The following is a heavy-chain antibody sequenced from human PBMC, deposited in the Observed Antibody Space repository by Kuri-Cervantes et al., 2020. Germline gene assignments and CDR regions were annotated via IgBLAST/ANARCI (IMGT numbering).Heavy chain of an antibody. CDR1: GGTFSSSA. D-gene: IGHD2-15*01. Sequence: SVKVSCKASGGTFSSSAISGVRQAPGQGLEWMGGIIPIFGTANYAQKFQGRVTITADESTSTAYMELSSLRSEDTAVYYCARGPNSCSGGSCYSGAGYYYYMDVWGKGTTVTVSS. CDR3: ARGPNSCSGGSCYSGAGYYYYMDV. J-gene: IGHJ6*03. CDR2: IIPIFGTA. V-gene: IGHV1-69*13.